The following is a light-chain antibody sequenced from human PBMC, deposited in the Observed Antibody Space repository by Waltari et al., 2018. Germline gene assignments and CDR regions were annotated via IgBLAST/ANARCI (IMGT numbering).Light chain of an antibody. Sequence: EIVLTQSPDTLSLSPGETATLSCRASQSVSSSLAWYQRKPGQAPGRLFYGASNRATGIPDRFSGSGSGTDFTLTISRLEPEDFVVYYCLQYLSSPHTFGQGTKLEIK. V-gene: IGKV3-20*01. CDR3: LQYLSSPHT. CDR2: GAS. J-gene: IGKJ2*01. CDR1: QSVSSS.